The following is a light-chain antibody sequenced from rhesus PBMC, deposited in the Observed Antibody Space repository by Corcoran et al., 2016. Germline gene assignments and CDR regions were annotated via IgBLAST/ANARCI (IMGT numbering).Light chain of an antibody. CDR3: QHGYGTPLT. CDR1: ENVNNY. V-gene: IGKV1-74*01. Sequence: DIQMTQSPSSLSASVGDRVTITCRASENVNNYLNWYQQKPGKPPKFLFYKASTLQSGVPSRFSGSGSGTDYTFTISSLQPEDVATYYCQHGYGTPLTFGGGTKVELK. CDR2: KAS. J-gene: IGKJ4*01.